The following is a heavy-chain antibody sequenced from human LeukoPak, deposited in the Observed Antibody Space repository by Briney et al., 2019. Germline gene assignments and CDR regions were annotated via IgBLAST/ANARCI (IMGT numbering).Heavy chain of an antibody. J-gene: IGHJ4*02. CDR2: IYYSGST. Sequence: SETLSLTCTVSGGSISSSSYYWGWIRQPPGKGLEWIGSIYYSGSTYYSPSLKSRVTISVDTSKNQFSLKLSSVTAADTAVYYCARLITMVRGIPPLVDYFDYWGQGTLVTVSS. D-gene: IGHD3-10*01. V-gene: IGHV4-39*01. CDR1: GGSISSSSYY. CDR3: ARLITMVRGIPPLVDYFDY.